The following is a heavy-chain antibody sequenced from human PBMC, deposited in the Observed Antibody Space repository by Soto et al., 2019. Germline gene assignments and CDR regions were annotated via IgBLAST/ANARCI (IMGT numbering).Heavy chain of an antibody. CDR3: AKGLSYFDWFGPSGIFDY. V-gene: IGHV3-30*18. CDR2: ISYDGSNK. CDR1: GFTFSSYG. D-gene: IGHD3-9*01. J-gene: IGHJ4*02. Sequence: PGGSLRLSCAASGFTFSSYGMHWVRQAPGKGLEWVAVISYDGSNKYYADSVKGRFTISRDNSKNTLYLQMNSLRAEDTAVYYCAKGLSYFDWFGPSGIFDYWGQGTLVTVSS.